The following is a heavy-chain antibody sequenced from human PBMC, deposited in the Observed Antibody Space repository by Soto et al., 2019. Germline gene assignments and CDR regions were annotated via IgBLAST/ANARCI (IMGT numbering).Heavy chain of an antibody. CDR1: GFTFTSSA. CDR3: AAVQFDYGDYRVCFDY. D-gene: IGHD4-17*01. Sequence: ASVKVSCKASGFTFTSSAVQWVRQARGQRLEWIGWIVVGSGNTNYAQKFQERVTITRDMSTSTAYMELSSLRSEDTAVYYCAAVQFDYGDYRVCFDYWGRGTLVTVSS. CDR2: IVVGSGNT. V-gene: IGHV1-58*01. J-gene: IGHJ4*01.